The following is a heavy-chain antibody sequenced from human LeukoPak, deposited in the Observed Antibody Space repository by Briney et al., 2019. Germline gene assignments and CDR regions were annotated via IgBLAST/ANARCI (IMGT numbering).Heavy chain of an antibody. CDR3: ARTVAGTYY. Sequence: PGRSLRLSCAASGFTFDDYAMHWVRQAPGKGLEWVSGISWNSGNIGYADSVKGRFTISRDNAKNSVYLQMNSLRAEDTAVYYCARTVAGTYYWGQGTLVTVSS. D-gene: IGHD6-19*01. V-gene: IGHV3-9*01. CDR2: ISWNSGNI. CDR1: GFTFDDYA. J-gene: IGHJ4*02.